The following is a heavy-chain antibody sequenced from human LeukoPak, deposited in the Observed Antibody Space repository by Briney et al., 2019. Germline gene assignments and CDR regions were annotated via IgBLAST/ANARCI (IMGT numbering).Heavy chain of an antibody. CDR3: ARVPRLYGSGSYYTDYFDY. J-gene: IGHJ4*02. D-gene: IGHD3-10*01. CDR2: ISYDGSNK. V-gene: IGHV3-30*04. CDR1: GFTFSSYA. Sequence: GGFLRLSCAASGFTFSSYAMHWVRQAPGKGLEWVAVISYDGSNKYYADSVKGRFTISRDNSKNTLYLQMNSLRAEDTAVYYCARVPRLYGSGSYYTDYFDYWGQGTLVTVSS.